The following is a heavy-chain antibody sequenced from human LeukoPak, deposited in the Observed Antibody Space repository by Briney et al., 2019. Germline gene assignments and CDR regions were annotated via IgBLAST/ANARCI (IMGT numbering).Heavy chain of an antibody. CDR2: ICGSGGCT. J-gene: IGHJ4*02. CDR3: AKDLGSSSGWYSYYFDY. CDR1: GITFSSYA. Sequence: PGGSLRFSCAASGITFSSYAMIWVRQAPGKGLEWVSAICGSGGCTFYGDSVKGRFTISRDNSKNTLYLQMNSLGAEDTAVYYCAKDLGSSSGWYSYYFDYWGQGTLVTVSS. V-gene: IGHV3-23*01. D-gene: IGHD6-19*01.